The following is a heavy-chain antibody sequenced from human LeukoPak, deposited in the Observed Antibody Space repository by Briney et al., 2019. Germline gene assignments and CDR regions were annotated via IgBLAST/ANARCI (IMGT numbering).Heavy chain of an antibody. Sequence: PSETLSLTSAVYGGSFSGYYWSWIRQPPGKGLEWIGEINHSGSTNYNPSLKSRVTISVDTSKNQFSLKLSSVTAADTAVYYCARAKASGYSYGYEGWFDPWGQGTLVTVSS. V-gene: IGHV4-34*01. J-gene: IGHJ5*02. CDR1: GGSFSGYY. CDR2: INHSGST. CDR3: ARAKASGYSYGYEGWFDP. D-gene: IGHD5-18*01.